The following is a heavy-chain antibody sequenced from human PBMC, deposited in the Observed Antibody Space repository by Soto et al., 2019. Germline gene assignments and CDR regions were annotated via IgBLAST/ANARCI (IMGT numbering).Heavy chain of an antibody. CDR1: GYTFTSYG. V-gene: IGHV1-18*01. D-gene: IGHD3-22*01. J-gene: IGHJ3*02. Sequence: VSVKVSCKASGYTFTSYGISWVRQAPGQGLEWMGWISAYNGNTNYAQKLQGRVTMTTDTSTSTAYMELRSLRSDDTAVYYCARDRHPTYYYDSSGYYSAFDIWGQGTMVTVSS. CDR2: ISAYNGNT. CDR3: ARDRHPTYYYDSSGYYSAFDI.